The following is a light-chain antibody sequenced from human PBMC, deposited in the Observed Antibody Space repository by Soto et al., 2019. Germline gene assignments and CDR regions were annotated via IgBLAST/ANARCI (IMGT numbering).Light chain of an antibody. CDR1: QSVSTN. Sequence: EIVMTQSPDTLSVSPGERATLSCRASQSVSTNVAWYQQKPGQAPRLLIYGASARATGIPARFSGSGSGTEFTLTISSRQSEDFAVYYCQHYTAFGQGTKVEIK. CDR2: GAS. CDR3: QHYTA. V-gene: IGKV3-15*01. J-gene: IGKJ1*01.